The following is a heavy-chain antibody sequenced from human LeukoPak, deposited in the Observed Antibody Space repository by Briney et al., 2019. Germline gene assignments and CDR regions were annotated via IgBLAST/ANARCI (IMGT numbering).Heavy chain of an antibody. CDR2: IYTSGST. CDR1: GGSISSYY. V-gene: IGHV4-4*07. Sequence: PSETLSLTCTVSGGSISSYYWSWIRQPAGKGLEWIGRIYTSGSTYYNPSLKSRVTMSVDTSKNQFSLKLSSVTAADTAVYYCARDWGHDYGGNPRPYYFDCWGQGTLVTVSS. D-gene: IGHD4-23*01. J-gene: IGHJ4*02. CDR3: ARDWGHDYGGNPRPYYFDC.